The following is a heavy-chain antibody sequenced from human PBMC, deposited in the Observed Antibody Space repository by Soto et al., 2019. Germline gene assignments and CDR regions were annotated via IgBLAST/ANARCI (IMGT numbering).Heavy chain of an antibody. V-gene: IGHV1-69*02. J-gene: IGHJ6*02. Sequence: QVQLVQSGAEVKKPGSSVKVSCKASGGTFSSYTISWVRQAPGQGLEWMGRIIPILGIANYAQKFQGRVRITAHKSTSTAYMELSSLSSEDTAVYYCASGGTRYSAMDVWGQGTTVTVSS. CDR1: GGTFSSYT. CDR2: IIPILGIA. CDR3: ASGGTRYSAMDV.